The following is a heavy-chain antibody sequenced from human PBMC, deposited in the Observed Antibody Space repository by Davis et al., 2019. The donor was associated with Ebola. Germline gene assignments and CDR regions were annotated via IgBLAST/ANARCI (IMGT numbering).Heavy chain of an antibody. D-gene: IGHD5-12*01. J-gene: IGHJ4*02. Sequence: MPSETLSLTCAVYGGSFSGYYWSWIRQPPGKGLEWIEEINHSGSTNYNPSLKSRVTISVDTSKNQFSLKLSSVTAADTAVYYCARKYSGYDYPRYWGQGTLVTVSS. CDR2: INHSGST. V-gene: IGHV4-34*01. CDR3: ARKYSGYDYPRY. CDR1: GGSFSGYY.